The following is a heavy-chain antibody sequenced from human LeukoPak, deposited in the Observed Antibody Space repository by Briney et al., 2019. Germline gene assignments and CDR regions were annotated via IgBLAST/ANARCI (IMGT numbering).Heavy chain of an antibody. V-gene: IGHV3-30*18. CDR1: GFTLSYYG. CDR3: AKDGYCSGTSCYPNHFDY. Sequence: GGSLRLSCAASGFTLSYYGMHWVRQAPGKGLEWVAVISYDGSHQHYEDSVRGRFTFSRDNSMSTLYLQMSSLRAEDKAVYYCAKDGYCSGTSCYPNHFDYWGQGTLVTVSS. CDR2: ISYDGSHQ. J-gene: IGHJ4*02. D-gene: IGHD2-2*03.